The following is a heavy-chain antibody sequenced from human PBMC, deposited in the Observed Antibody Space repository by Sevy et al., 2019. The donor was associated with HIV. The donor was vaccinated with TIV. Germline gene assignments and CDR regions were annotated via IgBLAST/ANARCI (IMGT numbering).Heavy chain of an antibody. J-gene: IGHJ4*02. Sequence: SQTLSLTCAISRDTVSSDSAAWNWIRQSPARGLEWLGRTYYRSTWHKDYATSLNSRMAITPDTSKNQFSLQLNSVTPEDTAVYYCARDHNFVLDYWGQGIVVTVSS. CDR1: RDTVSSDSAA. CDR2: TYYRSTWHK. D-gene: IGHD1-20*01. V-gene: IGHV6-1*01. CDR3: ARDHNFVLDY.